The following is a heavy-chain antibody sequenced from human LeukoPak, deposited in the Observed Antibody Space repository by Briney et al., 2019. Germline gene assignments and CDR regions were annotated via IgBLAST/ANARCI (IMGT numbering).Heavy chain of an antibody. Sequence: GGSLRLSCAASGFTFSNYWMGWVRQAPGGGLEWVANINEDGSEKYYVDSVKGRFTISRDNGKNSLYLQINSLRAEGTAVFYCARGGYYSAWAEDYWGQGTLVTVSS. CDR1: GFTFSNYW. D-gene: IGHD3-22*01. J-gene: IGHJ4*02. CDR2: INEDGSEK. CDR3: ARGGYYSAWAEDY. V-gene: IGHV3-7*01.